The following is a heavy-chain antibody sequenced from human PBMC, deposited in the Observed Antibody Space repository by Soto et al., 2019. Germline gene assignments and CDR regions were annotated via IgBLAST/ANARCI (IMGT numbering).Heavy chain of an antibody. D-gene: IGHD1-26*01. Sequence: SVKVSCKASGFTFTSSAVQWVRQARGQRLEWIGWIVVGSGNTNYAQKFQERVTITRDMSTSTAYMELSSLRSEDMAVYYCAASGSYSSPYYYYYGMDVWGQGTTVTVSS. J-gene: IGHJ6*02. CDR3: AASGSYSSPYYYYYGMDV. CDR1: GFTFTSSA. CDR2: IVVGSGNT. V-gene: IGHV1-58*01.